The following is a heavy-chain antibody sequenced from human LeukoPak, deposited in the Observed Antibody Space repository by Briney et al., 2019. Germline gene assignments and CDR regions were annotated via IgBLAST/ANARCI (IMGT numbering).Heavy chain of an antibody. Sequence: GGSLRLSCAASGFTFSNYGMHWVRQAPGKGLEWVAFIRYDGSDKYYADSVKGRFTISRDNSKNTLYLQMNSLRGEDTAVYYCAKDGAGYSSGWYAEYFQRWGQGSLVTVSS. CDR3: AKDGAGYSSGWYAEYFQR. CDR2: IRYDGSDK. CDR1: GFTFSNYG. D-gene: IGHD6-19*01. J-gene: IGHJ1*01. V-gene: IGHV3-30*02.